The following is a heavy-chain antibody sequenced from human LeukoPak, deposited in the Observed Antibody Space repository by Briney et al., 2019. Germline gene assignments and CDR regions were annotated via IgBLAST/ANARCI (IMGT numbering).Heavy chain of an antibody. J-gene: IGHJ3*02. CDR1: GGSISSSSYY. V-gene: IGHV4-39*01. CDR3: ATPVTYYDFWSGHYAFDI. D-gene: IGHD3-3*01. CDR2: IYYSGST. Sequence: PSETLSLTCTVSGGSISSSSYYWGWIRQPPGKGLEWIGSIYYSGSTYYNPSLKSRVTISVDTSKNQFSLKLSSVTAADTAVYYCATPVTYYDFWSGHYAFDIWGQGTMVTVSS.